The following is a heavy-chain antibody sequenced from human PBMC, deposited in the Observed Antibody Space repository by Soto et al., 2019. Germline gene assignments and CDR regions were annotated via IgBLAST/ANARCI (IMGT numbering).Heavy chain of an antibody. Sequence: PGGSLRLSCAASGFSFGDYDVHWVRQASGRRLEWVSSIDGDDDTDYSDSVRGRFLISRENVRNSLYLQMTSLKVGDTAVYYCVRGEMRSSSGHSWFDPWGQGTLVTVSS. J-gene: IGHJ5*02. CDR3: VRGEMRSSSGHSWFDP. D-gene: IGHD6-6*01. CDR1: GFSFGDYD. CDR2: IDGDDDT. V-gene: IGHV3-13*01.